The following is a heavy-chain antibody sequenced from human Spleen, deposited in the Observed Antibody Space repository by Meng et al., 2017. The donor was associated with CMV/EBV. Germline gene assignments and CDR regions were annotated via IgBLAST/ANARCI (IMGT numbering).Heavy chain of an antibody. Sequence: GSLRLSCTVSGGSVSSGSYYWSWIRQPPGKGLEWIGYIYYSVNTNYNPSLKSRVTISVDTSKNQFSLKLSSVTAADTAVYYCASLYSSSFSYFDYWGQGTLVTVSS. J-gene: IGHJ4*02. CDR1: GGSVSSGSYY. CDR2: IYYSVNT. CDR3: ASLYSSSFSYFDY. V-gene: IGHV4-61*01. D-gene: IGHD6-13*01.